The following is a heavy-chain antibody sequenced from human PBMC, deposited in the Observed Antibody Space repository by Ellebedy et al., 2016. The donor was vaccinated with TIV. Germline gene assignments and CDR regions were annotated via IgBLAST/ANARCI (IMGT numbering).Heavy chain of an antibody. D-gene: IGHD3-10*01. J-gene: IGHJ4*02. CDR2: ISGSGDST. CDR3: AKGTVTGSYTTGVFDY. Sequence: GESLKISCAASGFTFNNYALSWVRQAPGKGLEWVSGISGSGDSTYYADSVKGRFTISRDNFKNTMYLQMNSLRAEDTAVYYCAKGTVTGSYTTGVFDYWGQGTLVTVSS. V-gene: IGHV3-23*01. CDR1: GFTFNNYA.